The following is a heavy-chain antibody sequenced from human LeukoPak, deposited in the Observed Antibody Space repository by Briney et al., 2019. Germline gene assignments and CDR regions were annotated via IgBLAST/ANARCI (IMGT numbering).Heavy chain of an antibody. V-gene: IGHV4-34*01. Sequence: PSETLSLTCTVSGGSISSYYWSWIRQPPGKGLEWIGEINHSGSTNYNPSLKSRVTISVDTSKNQFSLKLSSVTAADTAVYYCARGPAGYSSGWYYFDYWGQGTLVTVSS. D-gene: IGHD6-19*01. J-gene: IGHJ4*02. CDR1: GGSISSYY. CDR3: ARGPAGYSSGWYYFDY. CDR2: INHSGST.